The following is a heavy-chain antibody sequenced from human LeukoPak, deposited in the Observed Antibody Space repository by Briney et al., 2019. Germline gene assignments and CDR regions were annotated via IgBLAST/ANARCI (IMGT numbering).Heavy chain of an antibody. Sequence: PSETLSLTCTVSGDSISSGTYYWTWIRQPAGKGLEWIGRISRSGSTNYNPSLKRRVTISVDTSKNQFSLELRSVAAADTAVYYCARDQGGYSSGLSFDNWGQGTLVTVSS. D-gene: IGHD6-19*01. CDR1: GDSISSGTYY. CDR3: ARDQGGYSSGLSFDN. CDR2: ISRSGST. V-gene: IGHV4-61*02. J-gene: IGHJ4*02.